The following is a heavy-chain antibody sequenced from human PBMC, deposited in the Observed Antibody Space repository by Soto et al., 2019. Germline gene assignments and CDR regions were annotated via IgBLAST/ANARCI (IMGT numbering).Heavy chain of an antibody. CDR3: ARGDIVVVVAATKLDY. V-gene: IGHV3-74*01. Sequence: EVQLVESGGGLVQPGGSLRLSCAASGFTFSSYWMHWVRQAPGKGLVWVSRINSDGSSTSYADSVKGRFTISRDNAKNTLYLQMNSLRAEDTAVYYCARGDIVVVVAATKLDYWGQGPLVTVSS. CDR1: GFTFSSYW. D-gene: IGHD2-15*01. CDR2: INSDGSST. J-gene: IGHJ4*02.